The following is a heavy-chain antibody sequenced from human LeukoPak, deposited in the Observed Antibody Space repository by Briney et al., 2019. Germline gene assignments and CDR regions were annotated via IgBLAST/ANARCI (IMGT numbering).Heavy chain of an antibody. D-gene: IGHD2-21*02. CDR1: GGSISRDY. J-gene: IGHJ1*01. V-gene: IGHV4-59*01. CDR3: ASAPVGVVTHRAYFQH. CDR2: IYYTGST. Sequence: PSETLSLTCTVSGGSISRDYWSWIRQPPGKGLEWIGYIYYTGSTNYNPSLKSRVTISVDTSKNQFSLKLSSVTAADTAVYYCASAPVGVVTHRAYFQHWGQGTLVTVSS.